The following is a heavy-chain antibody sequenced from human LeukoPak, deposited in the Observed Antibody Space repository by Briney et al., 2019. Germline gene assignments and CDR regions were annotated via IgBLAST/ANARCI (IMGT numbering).Heavy chain of an antibody. CDR3: ARVRAAAATHYFDY. D-gene: IGHD6-13*01. J-gene: IGHJ4*02. CDR1: GDSMSDYF. V-gene: IGHV4-59*12. CDR2: AADSGST. Sequence: SETLSLTCTVSGDSMSDYFWTWIRQPPGKGLEWIGYAADSGSTYYNPSLKSRVTISVDTSKNQFSLKLSSVTAADTAVYYCARVRAAAATHYFDYWGQGTLVTVSS.